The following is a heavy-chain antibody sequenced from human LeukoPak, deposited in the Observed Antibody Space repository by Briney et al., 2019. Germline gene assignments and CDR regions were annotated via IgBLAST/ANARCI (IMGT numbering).Heavy chain of an antibody. CDR1: GGAISTNGYY. D-gene: IGHD2/OR15-2a*01. J-gene: IGHJ4*02. V-gene: IGHV4-39*01. CDR3: AGLLSDKRGFGY. Sequence: SEPLSLTCTVSGGAISTNGYYWGWIRQPPGKGLEWIGSLYHLGSTYYNASLKSRVTMSVDTSQNQFSLWLISVTAADTAVYYCAGLLSDKRGFGYWGQGTLVTVSS. CDR2: LYHLGST.